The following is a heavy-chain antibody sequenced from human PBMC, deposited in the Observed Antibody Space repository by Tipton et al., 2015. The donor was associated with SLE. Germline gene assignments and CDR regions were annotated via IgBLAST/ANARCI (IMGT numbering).Heavy chain of an antibody. D-gene: IGHD2-15*01. CDR2: ISGGGGT. V-gene: IGHV3-23*01. CDR3: AKEIGSIGTPCFDS. J-gene: IGHJ4*02. Sequence: GSLRLSCAASGFTFSTYAMSWVRLAPGKGPEWVSGISGGGGTFYADSVKGRFTIFTDTSKNTLYLQMNRLRVEDTALYYCAKEIGSIGTPCFDSWGQGTLVTVSS. CDR1: GFTFSTYA.